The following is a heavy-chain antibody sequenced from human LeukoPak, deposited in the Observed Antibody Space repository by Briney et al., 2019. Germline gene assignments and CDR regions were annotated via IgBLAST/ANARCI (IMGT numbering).Heavy chain of an antibody. CDR2: INIDGSNT. V-gene: IGHV3-74*01. Sequence: GGSLRLSCAASGFTFSSYWMHWVRQAPGKGLVWVSRINIDGSNTAYADSVKGRFTISRDNAKNSLYLQMNSLRAEDTAVYYCARDDTPYGSGSCSNWGQGTLVTVSS. CDR1: GFTFSSYW. J-gene: IGHJ4*02. CDR3: ARDDTPYGSGSCSN. D-gene: IGHD3-10*01.